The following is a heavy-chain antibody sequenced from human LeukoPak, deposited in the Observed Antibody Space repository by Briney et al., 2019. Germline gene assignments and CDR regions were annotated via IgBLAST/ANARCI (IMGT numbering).Heavy chain of an antibody. CDR3: ARGSGGWLDYFDY. CDR1: GFTVSNNY. Sequence: PGGSLRLSCAASGFTVSNNYMTWVRQAPGKGLEWVSIIYSDGSTYYADSVKGRFTISRDNSKNTLYLQMNSLRAEDTAVYYCARGSGGWLDYFDYWGQGTLVTVSS. D-gene: IGHD6-19*01. J-gene: IGHJ4*02. V-gene: IGHV3-66*01. CDR2: IYSDGST.